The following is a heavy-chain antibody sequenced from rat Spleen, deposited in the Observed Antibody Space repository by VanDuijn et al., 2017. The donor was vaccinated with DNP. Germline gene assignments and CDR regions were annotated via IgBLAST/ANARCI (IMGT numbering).Heavy chain of an antibody. CDR2: INKDSSTI. J-gene: IGHJ4*01. CDR3: ARHRTIMPYYYVMDA. V-gene: IGHV4-2*01. D-gene: IGHD1-12*01. CDR1: GFIFSNYW. Sequence: EVQLVESGGGPVQPGRSLKLSCVASGFIFSNYWMGWVRQAPGKGLEWIGQINKDSSTINYNPSLKEKITISRDNAQNTLYLQMSKLGSEDTATYYCARHRTIMPYYYVMDAWGQGASVTVSS.